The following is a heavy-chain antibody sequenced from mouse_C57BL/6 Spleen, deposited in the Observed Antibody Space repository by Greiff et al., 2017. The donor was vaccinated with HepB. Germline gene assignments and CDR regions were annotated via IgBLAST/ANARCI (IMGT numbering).Heavy chain of an antibody. CDR3: ARGSYYSKEVFAY. CDR1: GFTFSSYA. J-gene: IGHJ3*01. CDR2: ISDGGSYT. D-gene: IGHD2-5*01. V-gene: IGHV5-4*03. Sequence: DVMLVESGGGLVKPGGSLKLSCAASGFTFSSYAMSWVRQTPEKRLEWVATISDGGSYTYYPDNVKGRFTISRDNAKNNLYLQMSHLKSEDTAMYYCARGSYYSKEVFAYWGQGTLVTVSA.